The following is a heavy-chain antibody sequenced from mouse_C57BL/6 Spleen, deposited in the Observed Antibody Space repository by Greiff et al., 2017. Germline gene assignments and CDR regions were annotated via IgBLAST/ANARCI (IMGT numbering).Heavy chain of an antibody. V-gene: IGHV5-17*01. CDR2: ISSGSSTI. CDR1: GFTFSDYG. D-gene: IGHD4-1*01. J-gene: IGHJ2*01. CDR3: ARGLGYFDY. Sequence: EVQLVASGGGLVKPGGSLKLSCAASGFTFSDYGMHWVRQAPEKGLEWVAYISSGSSTIYYADTVKGRFTISRDNAKNTLFLQMTSLRSEDTAMYYCARGLGYFDYWGQGTTLTVSS.